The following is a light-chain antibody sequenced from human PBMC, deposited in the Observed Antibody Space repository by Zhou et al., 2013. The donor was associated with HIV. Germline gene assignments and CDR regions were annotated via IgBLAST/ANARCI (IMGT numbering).Light chain of an antibody. J-gene: IGKJ2*03. CDR1: QSISSW. CDR3: QQYNSYSMYS. CDR2: KAS. Sequence: DIQLTQSPSSLSTSVGDRVTITCRASQSISSWLAWYQQKPGKAPNLLIYKASTLESGVPSRFSGSGSGTEFTLTISSLQPDDFATYYCQQYNSYSMYSFGQGTKLE. V-gene: IGKV1-5*03.